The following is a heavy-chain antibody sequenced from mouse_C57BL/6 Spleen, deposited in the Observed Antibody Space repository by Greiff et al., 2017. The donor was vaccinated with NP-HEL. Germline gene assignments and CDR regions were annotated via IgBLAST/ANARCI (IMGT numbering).Heavy chain of an antibody. Sequence: QVQLQQSGAELAKPGASVKLSCKASGYTFTSYWMHWVKQRPGQGLEWIGYINPSSGYTKYNQKFKDKATLTADKSSSTAYMQLSSLTYEDSAVYYCARRTTDPYYAMDYWGQGTSVTVSS. CDR3: ARRTTDPYYAMDY. J-gene: IGHJ4*01. V-gene: IGHV1-7*01. CDR2: INPSSGYT. CDR1: GYTFTSYW. D-gene: IGHD2-13*01.